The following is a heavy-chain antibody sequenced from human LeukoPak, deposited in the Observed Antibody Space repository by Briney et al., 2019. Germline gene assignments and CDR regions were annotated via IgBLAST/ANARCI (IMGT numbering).Heavy chain of an antibody. J-gene: IGHJ4*02. D-gene: IGHD3-22*01. Sequence: KPSETLSLTCTVSGGSISSYYWSWIRQPPGKGLEWIGYIYYSGSTNYNPSLKSRVTISVDTSKNQFSLKLGSVTAADTAVYYCARQSPYYYDSSGPSDYWGQGTLVTVSS. CDR2: IYYSGST. CDR1: GGSISSYY. V-gene: IGHV4-59*08. CDR3: ARQSPYYYDSSGPSDY.